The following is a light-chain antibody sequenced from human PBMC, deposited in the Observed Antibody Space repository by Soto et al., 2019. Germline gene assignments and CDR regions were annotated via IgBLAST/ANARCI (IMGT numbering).Light chain of an antibody. CDR1: QSVTSSS. CDR3: QQYGSSPRIS. Sequence: EIVLTQLTGTLSLSPGERATLSCRAIQSVTSSSLAWYQQKPGQAPRLFIYGASSRATGIPDRFIGSGSGTHFTLTISRLEPEDFALYYCQQYGSSPRISFGQGTRLEI. CDR2: GAS. J-gene: IGKJ5*01. V-gene: IGKV3-20*01.